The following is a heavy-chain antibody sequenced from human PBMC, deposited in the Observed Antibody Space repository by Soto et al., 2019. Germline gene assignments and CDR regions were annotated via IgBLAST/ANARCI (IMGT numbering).Heavy chain of an antibody. CDR3: ARAQIPHWFDP. D-gene: IGHD2-21*01. CDR1: AGSISSGGDS. CDR2: IYHSGSA. V-gene: IGHV4-30-2*01. J-gene: IGHJ5*02. Sequence: QLQLQESGSGLVRPSETLSLTCTVSAGSISSGGDSCSWIRQAPGKGLEWIGYIYHSGSAIYNPSLKSRVTMSADRSKNQFSLRLNSVTAADTAVYYCARAQIPHWFDPWGQGILVTVSP.